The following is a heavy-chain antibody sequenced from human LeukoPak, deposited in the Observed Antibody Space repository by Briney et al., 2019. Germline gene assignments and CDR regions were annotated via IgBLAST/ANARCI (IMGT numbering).Heavy chain of an antibody. V-gene: IGHV1-69*05. CDR2: IIPIFGTA. CDR3: ARGVDFWSGYDK. Sequence: SVKVSCKASGGTFSSYAISWVRQAPGQGLEWMGGIIPIFGTANHAQKFQGRVTITTDESTSTAYMELSSLRPEDTAVYYCARGVDFWSGYDKWGQGTLVTVSS. D-gene: IGHD3-3*01. CDR1: GGTFSSYA. J-gene: IGHJ4*02.